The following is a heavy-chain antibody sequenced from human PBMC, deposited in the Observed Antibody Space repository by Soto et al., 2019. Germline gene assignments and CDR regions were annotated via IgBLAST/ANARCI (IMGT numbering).Heavy chain of an antibody. CDR1: GFTFSSYA. J-gene: IGHJ4*02. V-gene: IGHV3-23*01. Sequence: EVQLLESGGGLVQPGGSLRLSCTASGFTFSSYAMSWVRRAPGMGLELVSAISGGGLSTYYADSVEGRFTISRDSSKNTLYLQMNSLRAEDTARYYCAKDFFGSSSRTLFDYWGQGTLVTVSS. CDR2: ISGGGLST. CDR3: AKDFFGSSSRTLFDY. D-gene: IGHD6-13*01.